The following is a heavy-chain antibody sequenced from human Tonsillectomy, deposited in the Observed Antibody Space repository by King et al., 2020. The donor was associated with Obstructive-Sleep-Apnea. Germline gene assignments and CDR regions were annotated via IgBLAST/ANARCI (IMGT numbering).Heavy chain of an antibody. CDR2: ISYDGSNK. Sequence: VQLVESGGGVVQPGRSLRLSCAASGFTFNSYAMHWVRQAPGKGLEWVAVISYDGSNKYYADSVKGRFTISRDNSKNTLYLQMNSLRAEDTAVYYCARVKLAITTSGGRGVPPKLTSRYYCGMDVWGQGTTVTVSS. J-gene: IGHJ6*02. CDR1: GFTFNSYA. D-gene: IGHD2-15*01. V-gene: IGHV3-30*04. CDR3: ARVKLAITTSGGRGVPPKLTSRYYCGMDV.